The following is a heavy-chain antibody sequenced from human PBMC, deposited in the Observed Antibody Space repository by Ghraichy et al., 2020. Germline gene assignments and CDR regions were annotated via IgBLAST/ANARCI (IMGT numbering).Heavy chain of an antibody. D-gene: IGHD5-24*01. V-gene: IGHV4-39*01. CDR1: GGSISSSSYY. CDR3: ARHFHSSPRWLQHRVIGVNFDY. Sequence: SETLSLTCTVSGGSISSSSYYWGWIRQPPGKGLEWIGSIYYSGSTYYNPSLKSRVTISVDTSKNQFSLKLSSVTAADTAVYYCARHFHSSPRWLQHRVIGVNFDYWGQGTLVTVSS. J-gene: IGHJ4*02. CDR2: IYYSGST.